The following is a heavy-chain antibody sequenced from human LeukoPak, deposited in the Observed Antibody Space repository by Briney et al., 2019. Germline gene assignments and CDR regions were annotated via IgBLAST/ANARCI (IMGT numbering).Heavy chain of an antibody. J-gene: IGHJ4*02. D-gene: IGHD1-14*01. CDR1: GGSFSGYY. CDR2: INHSGST. CDR3: ARRYGEGYYFDY. Sequence: PSETPSLTCAVYGGSFSGYYWSWIRQPPGKGLEWIGEINHSGSTNYNPSLKSRVTISVDTSKNQFSLKLSSVTAADTAVYYCARRYGEGYYFDYWGQGTLVTVSS. V-gene: IGHV4-34*01.